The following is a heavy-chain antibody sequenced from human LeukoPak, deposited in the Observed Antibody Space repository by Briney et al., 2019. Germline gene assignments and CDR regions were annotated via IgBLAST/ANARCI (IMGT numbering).Heavy chain of an antibody. D-gene: IGHD3-10*01. CDR2: IKTDGSET. CDR1: GFTFSDYW. CDR3: AKYSYGSGTSFDP. Sequence: GGSLRLSCAASGFTFSDYWMSWLRQAPGKGLEWVANIKTDGSETHYVDSVKGRFTISRDNAKNIMYLQMSSLRAEDTAVFYCAKYSYGSGTSFDPWGQGTLVTVSP. V-gene: IGHV3-7*01. J-gene: IGHJ5*02.